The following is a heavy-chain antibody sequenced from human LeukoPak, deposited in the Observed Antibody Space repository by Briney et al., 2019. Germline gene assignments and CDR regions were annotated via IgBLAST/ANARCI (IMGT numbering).Heavy chain of an antibody. Sequence: SETLSLTCTVSGGSISSSSYYWGWIRQPPGKGLEWIGSIYYSGSTYYNPSLKSRVTISVDTSKNQFSLKLSSVTTADTAVYYCARLVPDCSSTSCYAFDIWGQGTMVTVSS. CDR1: GGSISSSSYY. V-gene: IGHV4-39*01. D-gene: IGHD2-2*01. J-gene: IGHJ3*02. CDR2: IYYSGST. CDR3: ARLVPDCSSTSCYAFDI.